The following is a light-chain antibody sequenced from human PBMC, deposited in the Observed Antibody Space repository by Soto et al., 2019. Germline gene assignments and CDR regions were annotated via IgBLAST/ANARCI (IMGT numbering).Light chain of an antibody. V-gene: IGKV1-5*03. Sequence: DIHMTQSPSTLSASVRDRVTITCRASQSVSPWLAWYQQKPGKAHRLLIYQASTLESGVPSRFSGRGAGTEFTLRISSLQADDFATDYCQQYHSYPYTFVQGT. CDR1: QSVSPW. CDR3: QQYHSYPYT. J-gene: IGKJ2*01. CDR2: QAS.